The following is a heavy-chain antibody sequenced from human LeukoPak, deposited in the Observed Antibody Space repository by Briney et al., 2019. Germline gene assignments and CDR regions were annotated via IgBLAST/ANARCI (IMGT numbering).Heavy chain of an antibody. J-gene: IGHJ4*02. CDR2: ISSSSSYI. CDR3: AREGQAAAYFDY. CDR1: GFTFSSYS. Sequence: GGSLRLSCAASGFTFSSYSMNWVRQAPGKGLEWVSSISSSSSYIYYADSVKGRFTISRDNAKNSLYLQMNSLRAEDTAVYYCAREGQAAAYFDYWGQGTLVTVSS. V-gene: IGHV3-21*01. D-gene: IGHD6-13*01.